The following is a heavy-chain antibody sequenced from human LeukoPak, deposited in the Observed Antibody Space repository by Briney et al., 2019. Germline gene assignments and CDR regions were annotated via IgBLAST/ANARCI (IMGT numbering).Heavy chain of an antibody. CDR1: GFTFSSYG. CDR3: AKAQPGSIAVAGTSDY. V-gene: IGHV3-30*02. J-gene: IGHJ4*02. CDR2: IRYDASNK. D-gene: IGHD6-19*01. Sequence: AGGSLRLSCAASGFTFSSYGMHWVRQAPGKGLEWVAFIRYDASNKYYADSVKGRFTISRDNSKNTLYLQMNSLRAEDTAVYYCAKAQPGSIAVAGTSDYWGQGTLVTVSS.